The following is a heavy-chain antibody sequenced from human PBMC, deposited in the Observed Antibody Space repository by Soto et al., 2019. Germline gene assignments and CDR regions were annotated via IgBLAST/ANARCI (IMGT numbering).Heavy chain of an antibody. CDR3: ARTYMVRGVITADYYYYGMDV. CDR2: IIPIFGTA. D-gene: IGHD3-10*01. V-gene: IGHV1-69*06. J-gene: IGHJ6*02. CDR1: GGTFSSYA. Sequence: SVKVSCKASGGTFSSYAISWVRQAPGQGLEWMGGIIPIFGTASYAQKFQGRVTITADKSPSTAYMELSSLRSEDTAVYYCARTYMVRGVITADYYYYGMDVWGQGTTVTVSS.